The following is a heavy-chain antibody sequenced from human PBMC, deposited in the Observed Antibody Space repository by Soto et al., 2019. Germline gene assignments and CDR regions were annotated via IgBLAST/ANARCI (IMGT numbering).Heavy chain of an antibody. J-gene: IGHJ5*02. D-gene: IGHD6-19*01. CDR1: GFTFSSYA. CDR2: ISGSGGST. V-gene: IGHV3-23*01. Sequence: GSLRLSCAASGFTFSSYAMSWVRQAPGKGLEWVSGISGSGGSTYYADSVKGRFTISRDNSKNTLYLQMNSLRAEDTAVYYCAKSGTYSSARKAWFDPWGQGTLVTVSS. CDR3: AKSGTYSSARKAWFDP.